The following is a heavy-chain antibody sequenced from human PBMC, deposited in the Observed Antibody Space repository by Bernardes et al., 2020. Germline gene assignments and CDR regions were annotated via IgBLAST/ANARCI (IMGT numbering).Heavy chain of an antibody. Sequence: ASVKASCKAFGYTLSGYYMRWVRQAPGQGLEWMGWINPNSGGTNYAQKFQGWVTMTRDTSISTAYMELSRLRSDDTAVYYCARGYGDYGKYWYFDLWGRGTLVTVSS. V-gene: IGHV1-2*04. CDR1: GYTLSGYY. CDR3: ARGYGDYGKYWYFDL. D-gene: IGHD4-17*01. CDR2: INPNSGGT. J-gene: IGHJ2*01.